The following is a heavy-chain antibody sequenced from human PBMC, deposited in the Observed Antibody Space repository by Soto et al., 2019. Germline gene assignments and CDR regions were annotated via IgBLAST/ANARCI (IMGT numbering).Heavy chain of an antibody. Sequence: GGSLRLSCAASGFTFSDHYMDWVRQAPGKGLEWVGRTRNKANSYTTEYAASVKGRFTISRDDSKNSLYLQMNSLKTEDTAVYYCAREGRDYYYYYMDVWGKGTTVTVSS. CDR1: GFTFSDHY. V-gene: IGHV3-72*01. J-gene: IGHJ6*03. CDR2: TRNKANSYTT. CDR3: AREGRDYYYYYMDV.